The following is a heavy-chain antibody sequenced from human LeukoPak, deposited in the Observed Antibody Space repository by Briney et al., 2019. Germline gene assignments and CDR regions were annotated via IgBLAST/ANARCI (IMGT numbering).Heavy chain of an antibody. CDR3: ARVVCSGGYCYSDY. V-gene: IGHV3-48*04. CDR2: ISSSNSYTI. D-gene: IGHD2-15*01. J-gene: IGHJ4*02. Sequence: GGSLRLSCAASGFTFSSYSMNWVRQAPGKGLEWVSYISSSNSYTIYYADSVKGRFTISRDNAKNSLYLQMNSLRAEDTAVYYCARVVCSGGYCYSDYWGQGTLVTVSS. CDR1: GFTFSSYS.